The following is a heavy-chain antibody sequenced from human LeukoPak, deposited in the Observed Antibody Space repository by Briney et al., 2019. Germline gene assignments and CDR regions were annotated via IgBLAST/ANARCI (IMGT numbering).Heavy chain of an antibody. CDR3: ARVYCSGGSCYPYYFDY. CDR1: GFTFSSYW. V-gene: IGHV3-7*01. CDR2: IKQDGSEK. J-gene: IGHJ4*02. Sequence: PGGSLRLSCAASGFTFSSYWMSWVRQAPGKGLEWVANIKQDGSEKYYVDSVKGRSTISRDNAKNSLYLQMNSLRSEDTAVYYCARVYCSGGSCYPYYFDYWGQGTLVTVSS. D-gene: IGHD2-15*01.